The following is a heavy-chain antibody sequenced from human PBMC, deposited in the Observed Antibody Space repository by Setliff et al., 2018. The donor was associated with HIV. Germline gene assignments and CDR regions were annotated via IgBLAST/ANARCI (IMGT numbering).Heavy chain of an antibody. D-gene: IGHD2-2*02. CDR2: ISGSGGNT. CDR3: ASGGAYCSGTGCNMD. Sequence: GGSLRLSCTASGFTFSSYAMSWVRQAPGKGLEWVSIISGSGGNTYYADSVKGRFTISRDNSKNTLYLQMNSLRPEDTAVYFCASGGAYCSGTGCNMDWGQGTLVTVSS. CDR1: GFTFSSYA. J-gene: IGHJ4*02. V-gene: IGHV3-23*01.